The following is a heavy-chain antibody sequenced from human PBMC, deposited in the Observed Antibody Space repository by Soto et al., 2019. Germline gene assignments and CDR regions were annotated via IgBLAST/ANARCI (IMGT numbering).Heavy chain of an antibody. CDR3: ARDTDSSGYPYYYYGMDV. CDR1: GGTFSSYA. Sequence: QVQLVQSGAEVKKPGSSVKVSCKASGGTFSSYAISWVLQAPGQVLEWMGGIIPIFGTANYAQKFQGRVTITADESTSTAYMELSSLRSEDTAVYYCARDTDSSGYPYYYYGMDVWGQGTTVTVSS. J-gene: IGHJ6*02. V-gene: IGHV1-69*01. CDR2: IIPIFGTA. D-gene: IGHD3-22*01.